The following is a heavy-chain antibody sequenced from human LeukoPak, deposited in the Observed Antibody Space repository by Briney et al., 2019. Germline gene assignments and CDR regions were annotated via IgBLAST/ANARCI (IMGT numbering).Heavy chain of an antibody. CDR1: GGSISSRSYY. V-gene: IGHV4-39*07. D-gene: IGHD4-23*01. Sequence: PSETLSLTCTVSGGSISSRSYYWGWIRQPPGKGLEWIGSIYYSGSTYYNPSLKSRVTISVDTSKNQFSLKLSSVTAADTAVYYCARVYYGGNPDYWGQGTLVTVSS. CDR2: IYYSGST. J-gene: IGHJ4*02. CDR3: ARVYYGGNPDY.